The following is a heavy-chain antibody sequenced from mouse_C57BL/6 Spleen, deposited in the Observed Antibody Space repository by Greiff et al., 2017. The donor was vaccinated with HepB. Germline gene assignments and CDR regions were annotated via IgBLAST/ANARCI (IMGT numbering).Heavy chain of an antibody. Sequence: QVQLQQSGPELVKPGASVKISCKASGYAFSSSWMNWVKQRPGKGLEWIGRIYPGDGDTNYNGKFKGKATLTADKSSSTAYMQLSSLPSEDSAVYFCADSSGYGNYFDYWGQGTTLTVSS. CDR3: ADSSGYGNYFDY. D-gene: IGHD3-2*02. V-gene: IGHV1-82*01. CDR1: GYAFSSSW. J-gene: IGHJ2*01. CDR2: IYPGDGDT.